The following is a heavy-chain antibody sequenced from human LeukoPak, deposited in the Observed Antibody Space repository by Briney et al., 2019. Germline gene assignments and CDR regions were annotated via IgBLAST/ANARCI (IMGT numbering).Heavy chain of an antibody. D-gene: IGHD3-10*01. J-gene: IGHJ5*02. CDR3: VRGPYGSGISNWFDP. CDR2: IYYSGDT. V-gene: IGHV4-59*01. CDR1: DGAIAGYS. Sequence: PSETLSLTCTVSDGAIAGYSWSWIRQAPGKGLEWIGYIYYSGDTNYNPSLQSRVTVPVDTSKNQFSLRLTSVSAADTAVYYCVRGPYGSGISNWFDPWGQGTQVIVSS.